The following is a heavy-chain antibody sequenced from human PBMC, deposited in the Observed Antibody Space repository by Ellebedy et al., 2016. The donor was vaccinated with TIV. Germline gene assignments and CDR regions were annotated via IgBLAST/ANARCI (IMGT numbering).Heavy chain of an antibody. V-gene: IGHV4-59*08. CDR1: GGSISSYY. CDR3: AGDYGAYFDY. D-gene: IGHD4-17*01. J-gene: IGHJ4*02. Sequence: MPSETLSLTCTVSGGSISSYYWSWIRQPPGKGLEWIGYIYYSGSTNYNPSLKSRVTISVDMSKNQFSLRLSSVTAADTAVYYCAGDYGAYFDYWGQGTLVTVS. CDR2: IYYSGST.